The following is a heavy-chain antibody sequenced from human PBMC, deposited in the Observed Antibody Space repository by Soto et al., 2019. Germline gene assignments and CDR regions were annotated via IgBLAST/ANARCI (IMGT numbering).Heavy chain of an antibody. CDR3: ARSSGIAARPLDY. Sequence: PGGSLRLSCAASGFTFSSYAMHWVRQAPGKGLEWVAVISYDGSNKYYADSVKGRFTISRDNSKNTLYLQMNSLRAEDTAVYYCARSSGIAARPLDYWGQGTLVTVPS. D-gene: IGHD6-6*01. CDR2: ISYDGSNK. CDR1: GFTFSSYA. J-gene: IGHJ4*02. V-gene: IGHV3-30-3*01.